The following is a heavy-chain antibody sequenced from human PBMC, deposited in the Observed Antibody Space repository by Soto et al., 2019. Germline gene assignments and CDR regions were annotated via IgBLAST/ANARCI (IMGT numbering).Heavy chain of an antibody. Sequence: SETLSLTCTVSGGSISSYYWSWIRQPPGKGLEWIGYIYYSGSTNYNPSLKSRVTISVDTSKNQFSLMLSSVTAADTAVYYCARRYGASFDYWGQGTLVTVSS. CDR2: IYYSGST. D-gene: IGHD4-17*01. J-gene: IGHJ4*02. CDR3: ARRYGASFDY. CDR1: GGSISSYY. V-gene: IGHV4-59*01.